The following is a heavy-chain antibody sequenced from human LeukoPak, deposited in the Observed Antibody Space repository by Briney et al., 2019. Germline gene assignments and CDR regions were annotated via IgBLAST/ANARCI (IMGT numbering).Heavy chain of an antibody. CDR2: INGGGTSM. CDR1: GFTFGHYE. V-gene: IGHV3-48*03. D-gene: IGHD3-3*01. Sequence: GGSLRLSCAASGFTFGHYEMNWVRQAPGKGLEWISYINGGGTSMFYADSVKGRFTISRDDSNNALYLQMHSLRAEDTALYYCASGPPFLKYFEYWGQGTLVTVSS. J-gene: IGHJ4*02. CDR3: ASGPPFLKYFEY.